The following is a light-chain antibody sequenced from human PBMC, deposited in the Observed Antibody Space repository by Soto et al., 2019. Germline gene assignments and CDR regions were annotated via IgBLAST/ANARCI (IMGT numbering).Light chain of an antibody. Sequence: QSALTQPASVSGSPGQSITISCTGTSSDVGGYNYVSWYQQHPGKAPKLMIYEVRNQPSGISNRFSGSKSGNTASLTISGLQAEDEADYYCTSYTSSSPYVFGTGTKVTVL. CDR1: SSDVGGYNY. V-gene: IGLV2-14*01. CDR2: EVR. J-gene: IGLJ1*01. CDR3: TSYTSSSPYV.